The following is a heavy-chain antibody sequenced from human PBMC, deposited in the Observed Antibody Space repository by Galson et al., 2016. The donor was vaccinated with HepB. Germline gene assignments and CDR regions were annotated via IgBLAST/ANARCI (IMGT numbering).Heavy chain of an antibody. CDR3: ARRLAYCNTSGCRNWFDP. V-gene: IGHV4-39*07. D-gene: IGHD2/OR15-2a*01. Sequence: SETLSLTCTVSSGSISSSRYYWGWIRQPPGKGLEWIGSVYYSGTAYYDPSLKGRVSISLDTSKSQFSLNLNSVTSADTALYYCARRLAYCNTSGCRNWFDPWGQGIQVTVSS. CDR1: SGSISSSRYY. J-gene: IGHJ5*02. CDR2: VYYSGTA.